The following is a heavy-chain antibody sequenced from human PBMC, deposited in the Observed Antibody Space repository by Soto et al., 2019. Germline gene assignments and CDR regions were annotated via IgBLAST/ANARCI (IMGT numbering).Heavy chain of an antibody. V-gene: IGHV3-23*01. J-gene: IGHJ4*02. CDR1: GFDFSSYV. Sequence: EVQLLESGGGLVQPGGSLRLSCAASGFDFSSYVINWVRQAPGKGLEWVSAISGSGDSTFYADSIKGRFTISRDNLKNTLYLQMNSLRAEDTAVYYCAKESHFSMALDNWGQGTPVTVSS. CDR3: AKESHFSMALDN. D-gene: IGHD3-3*02. CDR2: ISGSGDST.